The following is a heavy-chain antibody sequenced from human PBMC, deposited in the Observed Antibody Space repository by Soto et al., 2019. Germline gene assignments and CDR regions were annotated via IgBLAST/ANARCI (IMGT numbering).Heavy chain of an antibody. CDR3: ARHGGTLTGSPIDY. V-gene: IGHV4-39*01. CDR2: TYYSGRT. Sequence: SETLSLTCTVSGDSISSSFSYWAWIRQPPGKGLDWIGTTYYSGRTYYNNPSLKRRVTISVDTSRNQFSLKLTSVTAADTAIYYCARHGGTLTGSPIDYWGQGTLVTVSS. CDR1: GDSISSSFSY. D-gene: IGHD3-9*01. J-gene: IGHJ4*02.